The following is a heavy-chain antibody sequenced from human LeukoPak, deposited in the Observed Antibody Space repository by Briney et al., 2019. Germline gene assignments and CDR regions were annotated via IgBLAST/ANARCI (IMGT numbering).Heavy chain of an antibody. CDR2: IWYDGSNK. J-gene: IGHJ1*01. Sequence: GGSLRLSCAASGFTFGSYNMNWVRQAPGKGLEWVAVIWYDGSNKYYADSVKGRFTISRDNSKNTLYLQMNSLRAEDTAVYYCAKVGYCSGGSCYSGGYFQHWGQGTLVTVPS. CDR1: GFTFGSYN. CDR3: AKVGYCSGGSCYSGGYFQH. V-gene: IGHV3-33*06. D-gene: IGHD2-15*01.